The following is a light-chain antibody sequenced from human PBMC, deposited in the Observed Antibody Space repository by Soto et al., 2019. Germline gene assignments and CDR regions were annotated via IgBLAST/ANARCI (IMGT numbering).Light chain of an antibody. J-gene: IGKJ1*01. Sequence: EIVLTQSPATLSLSPGERATLSCRASQSVSSYLAWYQPKPGQAPRLLIYDASNRATGIPARFSGSGSGTDFTLTISSLEPEDFAVYYYQQRSNWPRTFGQGTKVEIK. CDR3: QQRSNWPRT. CDR1: QSVSSY. V-gene: IGKV3-11*01. CDR2: DAS.